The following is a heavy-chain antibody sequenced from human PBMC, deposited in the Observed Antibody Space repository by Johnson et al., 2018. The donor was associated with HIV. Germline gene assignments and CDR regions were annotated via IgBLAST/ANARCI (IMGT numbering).Heavy chain of an antibody. CDR1: GFTFSSYA. D-gene: IGHD6-13*01. CDR2: ISYDGNNK. J-gene: IGHJ3*02. CDR3: ARLSGQQLVPSGGHFDI. Sequence: QVQLVESGGGVVQPGRSLRLSCAASGFTFSSYAMHWVRQAPGKGLEWVAVISYDGNNKYYADSVKGRFTISRDNSRNTLYLQMNSLRVEDTAVYYCARLSGQQLVPSGGHFDIWGQGTMLTVCS. V-gene: IGHV3-30*04.